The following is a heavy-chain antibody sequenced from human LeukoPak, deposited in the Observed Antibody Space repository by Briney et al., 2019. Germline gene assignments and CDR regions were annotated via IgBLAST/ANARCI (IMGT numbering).Heavy chain of an antibody. J-gene: IGHJ4*02. CDR2: ISAYNGQT. V-gene: IGHV1-18*01. CDR1: GYTFTTYG. CDR3: ATVACFHWNSDSFDY. Sequence: GASVKVSCKASGYTFTTYGFSWVRQAPGQGLEWMGWISAYNGQTNYAQKVQGRVTMTTETSTKTAYMELRSLGSDDTAVYYCATVACFHWNSDSFDYWRQGTQVTVSP. D-gene: IGHD1-7*01.